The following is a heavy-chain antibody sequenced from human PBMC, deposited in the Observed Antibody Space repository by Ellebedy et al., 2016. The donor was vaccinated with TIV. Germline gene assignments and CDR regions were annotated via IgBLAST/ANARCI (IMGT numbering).Heavy chain of an antibody. CDR2: IIPIFGTA. CDR3: ARAPDYDSYYFDY. CDR1: GGTFSSYA. V-gene: IGHV1-69*06. J-gene: IGHJ4*02. D-gene: IGHD4-17*01. Sequence: SVKVSXKASGGTFSSYAISWVRQAPGQGLEWMGGIIPIFGTANYAQKFQGRVTITADKSTSTAYMELSSLRSEDTAVYYCARAPDYDSYYFDYWGQGTLVTVSS.